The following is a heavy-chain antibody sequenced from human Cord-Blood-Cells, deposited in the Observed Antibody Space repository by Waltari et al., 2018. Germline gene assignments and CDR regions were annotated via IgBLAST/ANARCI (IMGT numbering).Heavy chain of an antibody. CDR1: GGSISSSSYY. CDR3: ARLASSAGDQLDWYFDL. Sequence: QLQLQESGPGLVKPSETLSLTCTVSGGSISSSSYYWGWIRQPPGKGLEWIGSICYSGGPYDHPPVTRRVTIYVDTAENQFSLKLSSVTAADTAVYYCARLASSAGDQLDWYFDLWGRGTLVTVSS. V-gene: IGHV4-39*01. CDR2: ICYSGGP. D-gene: IGHD7-27*01. J-gene: IGHJ2*01.